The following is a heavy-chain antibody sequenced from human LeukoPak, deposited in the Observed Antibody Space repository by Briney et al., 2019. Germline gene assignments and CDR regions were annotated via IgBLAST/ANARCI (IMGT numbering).Heavy chain of an antibody. Sequence: GGSLRLSCAASGFTFSTYSMNWVRQAPGKGLEWVSYISGSSRTMYYADSVKGRFTISRDNAKKSLYLQMNSLRAEDTAVYYCLANYYYYGMDVWGQGTTVTVSS. CDR1: GFTFSTYS. V-gene: IGHV3-48*04. CDR3: LANYYYYGMDV. J-gene: IGHJ6*02. CDR2: ISGSSRTM.